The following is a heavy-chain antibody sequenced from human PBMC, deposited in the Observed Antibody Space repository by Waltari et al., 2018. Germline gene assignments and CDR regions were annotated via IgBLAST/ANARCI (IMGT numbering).Heavy chain of an antibody. CDR3: TTLDAPWGG. CDR1: GFGFTAAW. Sequence: EVQMVESGGGSVKPGDSLRLSCVASGFGFTAAWLTWVRQAPGKGLGGVGRIKSQNDGATTDFAASVRGRFSISRDDSQNMVFLQMNSLRVEDTALYYCTTLDAPWGGWGHGTLVTVSS. J-gene: IGHJ4*01. D-gene: IGHD7-27*01. V-gene: IGHV3-15*01. CDR2: IKSQNDGATT.